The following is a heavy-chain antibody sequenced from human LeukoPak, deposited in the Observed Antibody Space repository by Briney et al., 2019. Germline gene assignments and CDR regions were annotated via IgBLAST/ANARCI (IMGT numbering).Heavy chain of an antibody. CDR2: ISWNSGSI. Sequence: PGGSLRLSCAASGFTFDDYAIHWVRQAPGKGLEWVSGISWNSGSIGYADSVRGRFTISRDNAKNSPYLQMNSLRAEDTALYYCAKVGDRYDFWSGYTPTTFDYWGQGTLVTVSS. CDR3: AKVGDRYDFWSGYTPTTFDY. CDR1: GFTFDDYA. V-gene: IGHV3-9*01. J-gene: IGHJ4*02. D-gene: IGHD3-3*01.